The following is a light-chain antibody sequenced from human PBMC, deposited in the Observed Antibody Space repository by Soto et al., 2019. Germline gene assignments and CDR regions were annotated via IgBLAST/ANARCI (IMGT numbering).Light chain of an antibody. CDR1: SSYVGGYNF. V-gene: IGLV2-8*01. Sequence: QSALTQPPSASGSPGQSVTISCTGTSSYVGGYNFVSWYQQYPGKVPKLMVYVVTKRPSGVPDRFSGSKSGNTASLTVSGLQADDEADYYCTSYAGGNNVFGTGTKLTVL. CDR2: VVT. J-gene: IGLJ1*01. CDR3: TSYAGGNNV.